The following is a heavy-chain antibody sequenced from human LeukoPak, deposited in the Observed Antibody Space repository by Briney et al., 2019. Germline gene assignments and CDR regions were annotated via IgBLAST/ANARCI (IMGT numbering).Heavy chain of an antibody. V-gene: IGHV1-46*01. D-gene: IGHD3-9*01. CDR1: GYTFTSYY. Sequence: EASVKVSCKASGYTFTSYYMHWVRQAPGQGLEWMGIINPSGGSTSYAQKFQGRVTMTRDTSTSTVYMELSSLRSEDTAVYYCARDDWPFKVPRLPDYWGQGTLVTVSS. J-gene: IGHJ4*02. CDR2: INPSGGST. CDR3: ARDDWPFKVPRLPDY.